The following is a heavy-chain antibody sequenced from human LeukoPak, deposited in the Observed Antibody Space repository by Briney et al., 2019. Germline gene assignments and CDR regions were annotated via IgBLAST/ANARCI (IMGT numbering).Heavy chain of an antibody. CDR1: GGSISSGSYY. V-gene: IGHV4-61*01. CDR2: IYYSGGT. Sequence: SETLSLTCTVSGGSISSGSYYWSWIRQHPGKGLEWIGYIYYSGGTNYNPSLKSRVTISVDTSKNQFSLKLSSVTAADTAVYYCARVGEEDTIDYWGQGTLVTVSS. CDR3: ARVGEEDTIDY. J-gene: IGHJ4*02. D-gene: IGHD5-18*01.